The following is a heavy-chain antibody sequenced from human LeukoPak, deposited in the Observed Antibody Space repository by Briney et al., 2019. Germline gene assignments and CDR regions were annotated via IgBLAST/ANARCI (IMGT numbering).Heavy chain of an antibody. Sequence: GGSLRLSCATSGSPFSTYWMHWVRQAPGKGLVWVSRIKSDGTNTIYADSVKGRFTISRDNAKNTLYLQMNNLRAEDTAVYYCATYGDYGYWGQGTLVTVSS. CDR1: GSPFSTYW. D-gene: IGHD4-17*01. CDR3: ATYGDYGY. V-gene: IGHV3-74*01. J-gene: IGHJ4*02. CDR2: IKSDGTNT.